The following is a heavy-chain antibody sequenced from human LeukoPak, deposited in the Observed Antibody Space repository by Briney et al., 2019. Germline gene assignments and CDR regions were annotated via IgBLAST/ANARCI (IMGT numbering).Heavy chain of an antibody. Sequence: GGSLRLSCAASGFTFSTSSMNWVRQAPGMGVEWVSSLCSSSNYIYSADSVKGRFTISRDNAKNSLYLQMKSLRAEDAAVYYCGGVMEDDSNGSVYFDYWGQGTLVTVSS. V-gene: IGHV3-21*01. CDR1: GFTFSTSS. D-gene: IGHD5-18*01. CDR3: GGVMEDDSNGSVYFDY. J-gene: IGHJ4*02. CDR2: LCSSSNYI.